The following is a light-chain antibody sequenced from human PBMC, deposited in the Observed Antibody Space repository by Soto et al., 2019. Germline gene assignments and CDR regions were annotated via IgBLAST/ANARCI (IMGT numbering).Light chain of an antibody. J-gene: IGKJ3*01. CDR1: QNVSSSF. Sequence: EIVLTQSPGTLSLSPGERGTLSCRASQNVSSSFLAWYQQKDGQAPRVLIYGTSSRATGVPDRFSGSGSGTDFTLTISRLEPEDFAVYYCQQYGSSPLFTFGPGTKVDIK. V-gene: IGKV3-20*01. CDR3: QQYGSSPLFT. CDR2: GTS.